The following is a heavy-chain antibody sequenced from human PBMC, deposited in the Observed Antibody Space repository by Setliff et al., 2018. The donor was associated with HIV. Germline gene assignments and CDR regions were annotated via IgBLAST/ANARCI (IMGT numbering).Heavy chain of an antibody. CDR2: IYYSGSA. J-gene: IGHJ4*02. Sequence: SSETLSLTCTVSGDSIDRSNFFWTWIRQHPGKGLEWIGYIYYSGSATYNPSLKSQASISVDTSRNEFSLKLGSVTAADTAVYFCARGGAFCGRDSCYYLDYWGQGNPVTVSS. D-gene: IGHD2-21*02. V-gene: IGHV4-31*01. CDR3: ARGGAFCGRDSCYYLDY. CDR1: GDSIDRSNFF.